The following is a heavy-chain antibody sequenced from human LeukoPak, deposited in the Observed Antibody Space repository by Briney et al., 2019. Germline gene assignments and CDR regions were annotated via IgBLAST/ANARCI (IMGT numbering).Heavy chain of an antibody. CDR2: INHSGST. CDR3: ARLGYYGSGSYPRMDV. D-gene: IGHD3-10*01. V-gene: IGHV4-34*01. Sequence: SETLSLTCAVYGGSFSGYYWSWIRQPPGKELEWIGEINHSGSTNYNPSLKSRVTISVDTSKNQFSLKLSSVTAADTAVYYCARLGYYGSGSYPRMDVWGKGTTVTISS. CDR1: GGSFSGYY. J-gene: IGHJ6*03.